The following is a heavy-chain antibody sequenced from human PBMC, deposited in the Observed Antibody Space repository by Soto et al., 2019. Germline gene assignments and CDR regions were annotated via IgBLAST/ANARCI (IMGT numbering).Heavy chain of an antibody. CDR1: GYTFTNYA. D-gene: IGHD7-27*01. J-gene: IGHJ4*02. CDR2: INTGDGNT. Sequence: QVQLVQSGAEEKMPGASVKVSCKASGYTFTNYAMHWVRQAPGQRLEWMGWINTGDGNTQYSQKFLGRVTITRDTSAMTAYMELTSLRSEDTAVYYCARPLSSNWLDKNYDYWGQGTLVTVSS. V-gene: IGHV1-3*04. CDR3: ARPLSSNWLDKNYDY.